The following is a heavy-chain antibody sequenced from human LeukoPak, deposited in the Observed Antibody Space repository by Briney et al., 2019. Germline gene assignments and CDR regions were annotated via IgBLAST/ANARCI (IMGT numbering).Heavy chain of an antibody. CDR2: INHSGST. D-gene: IGHD6-13*01. Sequence: SETLSLTCAVYGGSFSGYYWSWIRQPPRKGLEWIGEINHSGSTNYNPSLKSRVTISVDTSKNQFSLKLSSVTAADTAVYYCEAAGNALFDYWGQGTLVTVSS. V-gene: IGHV4-34*01. CDR1: GGSFSGYY. CDR3: EAAGNALFDY. J-gene: IGHJ4*02.